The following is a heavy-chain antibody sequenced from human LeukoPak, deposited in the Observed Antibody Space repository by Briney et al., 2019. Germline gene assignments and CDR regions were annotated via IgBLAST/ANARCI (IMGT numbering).Heavy chain of an antibody. V-gene: IGHV3-23*01. CDR3: ARESRGRLDY. CDR1: GFTFNSYA. Sequence: GGSLRLSCAASGFTFNSYAMSWVRQAPGKGLQWVSGISGSGGSIHYADSAKGRFTISRDNSKNTLYLQMNSLRAEDTAVYYCARESRGRLDYWGQGTLVTVSS. J-gene: IGHJ4*02. CDR2: ISGSGGSI.